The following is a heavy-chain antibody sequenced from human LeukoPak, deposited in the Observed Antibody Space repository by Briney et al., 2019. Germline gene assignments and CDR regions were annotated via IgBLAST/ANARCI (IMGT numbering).Heavy chain of an antibody. CDR1: GGTFSSYA. V-gene: IGHV1-69*13. CDR2: IIPIFGTA. J-gene: IGHJ4*02. D-gene: IGHD3-3*01. Sequence: ASVKVSCKASGGTFSSYAISWVRQAPGQGLEWMGGIIPIFGTANYAQKFQGRVTITADESTSTAYMELSSLRSEDTAVYYCARVSGSTIFGVVIQAPFDYWGQGTLVTVSS. CDR3: ARVSGSTIFGVVIQAPFDY.